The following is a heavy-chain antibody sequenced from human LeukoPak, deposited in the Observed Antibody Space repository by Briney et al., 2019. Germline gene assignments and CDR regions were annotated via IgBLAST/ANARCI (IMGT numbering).Heavy chain of an antibody. Sequence: GASVKVSCKASGGTFSSYAISWVRQAPGQGLEWMGGIIPIFGTANYAQKFQGRVTITTDESTSTAYMELSSLRSEDTAVYYCARGSSIAAHRGFDPWGQGTLVTVSS. CDR1: GGTFSSYA. V-gene: IGHV1-69*05. J-gene: IGHJ5*02. D-gene: IGHD6-6*01. CDR3: ARGSSIAAHRGFDP. CDR2: IIPIFGTA.